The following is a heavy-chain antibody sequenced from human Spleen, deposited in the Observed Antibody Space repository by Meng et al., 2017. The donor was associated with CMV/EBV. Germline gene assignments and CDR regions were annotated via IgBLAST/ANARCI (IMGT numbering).Heavy chain of an antibody. J-gene: IGHJ5*02. CDR2: INPNSGDT. CDR3: ARDLGYCSSTRCNWFDP. Sequence: ASVKVSCKASGFTFTSSAVHWVRQAPGQGLEWMGWINPNSGDTNYAQKFQGRVTLTRDTSISTAYMEVSRLRTDDTAVYYCARDLGYCSSTRCNWFDPWGQGALVTVSS. D-gene: IGHD2-2*01. CDR1: GFTFTSSA. V-gene: IGHV1-2*02.